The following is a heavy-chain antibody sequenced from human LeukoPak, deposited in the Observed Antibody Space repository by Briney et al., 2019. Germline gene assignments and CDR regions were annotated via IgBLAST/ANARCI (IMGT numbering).Heavy chain of an antibody. V-gene: IGHV3-21*01. CDR2: ISSSSSYI. CDR3: ARGGVYSSGWYVDY. J-gene: IGHJ4*02. D-gene: IGHD6-19*01. CDR1: GGSISSYY. Sequence: ETLPLTCTVSGGSISSYYWSWIRQPPGKGLEWVSSISSSSSYIYYADSVKGRFTISRDNAKNSLYLQMNSLRAEDTAVYYCARGGVYSSGWYVDYWGQGTLVTVSS.